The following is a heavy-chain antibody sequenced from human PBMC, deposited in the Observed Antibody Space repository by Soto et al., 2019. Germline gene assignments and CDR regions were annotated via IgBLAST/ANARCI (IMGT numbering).Heavy chain of an antibody. D-gene: IGHD4-17*01. Sequence: QVQLVESGGGVVQPGRSLRLSCAASGFTFSSYGMHWVRQAPGKGLEWVAVISYDGSNKYYADSVKGRFTISRDNSKNTLYLQMNSVRAEDTAEYYCAKGVGGGDYGCVYGMDVRGQGTTVSVSS. CDR3: AKGVGGGDYGCVYGMDV. V-gene: IGHV3-30*18. CDR2: ISYDGSNK. J-gene: IGHJ6*02. CDR1: GFTFSSYG.